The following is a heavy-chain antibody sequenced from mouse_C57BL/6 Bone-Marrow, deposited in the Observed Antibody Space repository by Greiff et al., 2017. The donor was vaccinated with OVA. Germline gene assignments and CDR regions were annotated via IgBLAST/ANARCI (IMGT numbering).Heavy chain of an antibody. J-gene: IGHJ4*01. Sequence: VQLQQSGPELVKPGASVKISCKASGYSFTGYYMNWVKQSPEKSLEWIGEINPSTGGTTYNQKFKAKATLTVEKSSSTAYMQLKSLTSEDSAVYYCARRGDGWDAMDYWGQGTSVTVSS. V-gene: IGHV1-42*01. CDR2: INPSTGGT. CDR1: GYSFTGYY. CDR3: ARRGDGWDAMDY. D-gene: IGHD1-1*02.